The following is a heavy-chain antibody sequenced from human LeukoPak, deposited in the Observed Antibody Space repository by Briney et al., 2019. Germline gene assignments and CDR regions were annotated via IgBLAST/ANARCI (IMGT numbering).Heavy chain of an antibody. D-gene: IGHD3-22*01. CDR3: ARELYDSSGYYLYYFDY. CDR1: GFTFSSYA. J-gene: IGHJ4*02. V-gene: IGHV3-23*01. CDR2: ISGSGGST. Sequence: PGGSLRLSCAASGFTFSSYAMSWVRQAPGKGLEWVSAISGSGGSTYYADSVKGRFTISRDNSKNTLYLQMNSLRAEDTAVYYCARELYDSSGYYLYYFDYWGQGTLVTVSS.